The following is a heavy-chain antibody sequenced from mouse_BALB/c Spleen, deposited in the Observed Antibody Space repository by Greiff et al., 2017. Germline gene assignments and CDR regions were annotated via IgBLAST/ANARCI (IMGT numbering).Heavy chain of an antibody. V-gene: IGHV1-9*01. CDR3: ANSYGRRYFDV. CDR1: GYTFSSYW. D-gene: IGHD1-1*01. CDR2: ILPGSGST. J-gene: IGHJ1*01. Sequence: QVQLQQSGAELMKPGASVKISCKATGYTFSSYWIEWVKQRPGHGLEWLGEILPGSGSTNYNEKFKGKATFTADTSSNTAYMQLSSLTSEDSAVYYCANSYGRRYFDVWGAGTTVTGSS.